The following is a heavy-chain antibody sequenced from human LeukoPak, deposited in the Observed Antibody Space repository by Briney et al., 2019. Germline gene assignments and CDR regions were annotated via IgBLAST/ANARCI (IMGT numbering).Heavy chain of an antibody. D-gene: IGHD2-15*01. CDR3: ARSVEGYCSGGSCYSYYYYMDV. CDR2: IYYSGST. V-gene: IGHV4-59*01. J-gene: IGHJ6*03. CDR1: GGSISSYY. Sequence: SETLSLTCTVSGGSISSYYWSWVRQPPGKGLEWIGYIYYSGSTNYNPSLKSRVTISVDTSKNQFSLKLSSVTAADTAVYYCARSVEGYCSGGSCYSYYYYMDVWGKGTTVTVSS.